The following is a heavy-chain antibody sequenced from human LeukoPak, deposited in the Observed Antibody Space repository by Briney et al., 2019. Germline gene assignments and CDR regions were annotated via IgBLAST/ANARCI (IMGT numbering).Heavy chain of an antibody. CDR1: GGSISSSSYY. D-gene: IGHD1-26*01. CDR2: IYYNGNT. Sequence: SETLSLTCTVSGGSISSSSYYWGWIRQPPGKGLEWIGSIYYNGNTYHNPSLKSRITISVDTPKNHFSLKLASATAADTGVYYWARGGDSGSFAATSRCWFDPWGRGTLVTVSS. CDR3: ARGGDSGSFAATSRCWFDP. J-gene: IGHJ5*02. V-gene: IGHV4-39*02.